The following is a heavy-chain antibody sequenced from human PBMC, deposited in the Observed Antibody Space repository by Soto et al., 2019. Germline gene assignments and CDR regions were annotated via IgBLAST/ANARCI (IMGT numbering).Heavy chain of an antibody. Sequence: QVQLVESGGGVVQPGRSLTLSCVASGFTLSNYGMHWVRQAPGKGLEWVAVIWYDGTTTYSAASVKGRFSISRDNSKNARLLQLSSLRAEDTAVYYCARNVGSSGSSRWFDTWGQGTLVTVSS. J-gene: IGHJ5*02. CDR1: GFTLSNYG. CDR2: IWYDGTTT. V-gene: IGHV3-33*01. CDR3: ARNVGSSGSSRWFDT. D-gene: IGHD3-10*01.